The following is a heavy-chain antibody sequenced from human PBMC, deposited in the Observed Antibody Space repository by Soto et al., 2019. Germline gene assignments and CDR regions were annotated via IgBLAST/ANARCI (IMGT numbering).Heavy chain of an antibody. J-gene: IGHJ4*02. CDR3: SDGYGRY. Sequence: GGSLRLSCAASGFTFSSYWMHWVRQAPGKGLVWVSRINSDGSSTSYADSVKGRFTISRDDSKNTLYLQMNSLKTEDTAVYYCSDGYGRYWGQGTLVTVSS. CDR2: INSDGSST. D-gene: IGHD5-18*01. CDR1: GFTFSSYW. V-gene: IGHV3-74*01.